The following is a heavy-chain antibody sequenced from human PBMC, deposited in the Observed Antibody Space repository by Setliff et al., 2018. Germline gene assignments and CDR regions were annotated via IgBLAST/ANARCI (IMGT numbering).Heavy chain of an antibody. Sequence: SGPTLVNPTQTLTLTCTFSGFSLSTTGVGVGWIRQPPGKPLEWLAVIYWDDVKRYSPFLKNRLTITQDTSKNQVVLTLTNMDPVDTATYYCAHRGGYGADSLYYCDVWGQGTLVTAPQ. V-gene: IGHV2-5*02. CDR2: IYWDDVK. J-gene: IGHJ4*02. CDR1: GFSLSTTGVG. CDR3: AHRGGYGADSLYYCDV. D-gene: IGHD3-10*01.